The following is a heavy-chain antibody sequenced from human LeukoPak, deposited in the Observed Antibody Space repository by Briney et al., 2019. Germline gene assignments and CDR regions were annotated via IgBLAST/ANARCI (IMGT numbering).Heavy chain of an antibody. J-gene: IGHJ6*02. CDR2: ISYDGSNK. D-gene: IGHD1-26*01. CDR1: GFTFTTYT. Sequence: PGGSLTLSCAASGFTFTTYTMNWVRQAPGKGLEWVAVISYDGSNKYYADSVKGRFTISRDNSKNTLYLQMNSLRAEDTAVYYCAKEVSGNLYGMDVWGQGTTVTVSS. CDR3: AKEVSGNLYGMDV. V-gene: IGHV3-30*18.